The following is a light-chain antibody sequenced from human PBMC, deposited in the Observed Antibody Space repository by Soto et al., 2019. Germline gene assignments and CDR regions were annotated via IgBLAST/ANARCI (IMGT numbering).Light chain of an antibody. CDR3: SSYTSTTTRV. V-gene: IGLV2-14*03. CDR2: EVS. Sequence: QSALTQPASVSGYPGQSITSSCTGTSSDVGGYNYVSWYQQHPGKGPKLMIYEVSNRPSGVSNRFSGSKSGNTATLTISGLQAEDEADYYCSSYTSTTTRVFGTGTKVTVL. J-gene: IGLJ1*01. CDR1: SSDVGGYNY.